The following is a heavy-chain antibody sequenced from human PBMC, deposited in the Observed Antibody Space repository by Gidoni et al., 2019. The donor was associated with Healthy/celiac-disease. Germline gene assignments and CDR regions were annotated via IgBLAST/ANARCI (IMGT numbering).Heavy chain of an antibody. CDR1: GGTFSSYT. J-gene: IGHJ5*02. CDR3: ARDRGGGDRVAWFDP. CDR2: IILILGIA. V-gene: IGHV1-69*08. D-gene: IGHD2-15*01. Sequence: QVQLVQSGAEVKKPGSSVKVSCKASGGTFSSYTISWVRQAPGQGLEWMGRIILILGIATYAQKVQGRATITADKSTSTAYLELSSLRSEATAVYSCARDRGGGDRVAWFDPWGQGTLVTVSS.